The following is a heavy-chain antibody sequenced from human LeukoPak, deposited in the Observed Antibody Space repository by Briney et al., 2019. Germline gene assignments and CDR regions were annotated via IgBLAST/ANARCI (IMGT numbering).Heavy chain of an antibody. J-gene: IGHJ6*03. CDR2: IYYNGST. CDR3: ARHEGHIVVVPAAKAPDYYYYYMDV. V-gene: IGHV4-39*01. Sequence: SETLSLTCTVSGGSISSSSYYWGWIRQPPGKGLEWIGSIYYNGSTYYNPSLKSRVTISVDTSRNQFSLKLSSVTAADTAVYYCARHEGHIVVVPAAKAPDYYYYYMDVWGKGTTVTVSS. CDR1: GGSISSSSYY. D-gene: IGHD2-2*01.